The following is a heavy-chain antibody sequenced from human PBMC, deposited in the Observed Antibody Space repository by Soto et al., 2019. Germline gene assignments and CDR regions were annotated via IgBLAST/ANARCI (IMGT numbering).Heavy chain of an antibody. J-gene: IGHJ5*02. CDR3: GKEGAMIVVWDWFDP. V-gene: IGHV3-23*01. Sequence: PGGSLRLSCAASGFTFSSYAMSWVRQAPGKGLEWVSAISGSGGSTYYADSVKGRFTISRDNSKNTLYLQMNSLRAEDTAVYYCGKEGAMIVVWDWFDPWGQGTLVTVPS. CDR1: GFTFSSYA. D-gene: IGHD3-22*01. CDR2: ISGSGGST.